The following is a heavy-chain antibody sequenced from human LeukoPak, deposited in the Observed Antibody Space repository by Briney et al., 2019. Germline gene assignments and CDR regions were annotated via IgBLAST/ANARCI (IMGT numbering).Heavy chain of an antibody. CDR1: GFTVSNNY. V-gene: IGHV3-66*01. CDR2: IYNGNFGGST. D-gene: IGHD3-9*01. Sequence: GGSLRLSCAASGFTVSNNYMYWVRQAPGKGPEWVSVIYNGNFGGSTYYADSVKGRFTISRDNSENTLFLQMNSLRADDTAVYYCARSSYYDILSGYYRGGAFDIWGQGTMVTVSS. CDR3: ARSSYYDILSGYYRGGAFDI. J-gene: IGHJ3*02.